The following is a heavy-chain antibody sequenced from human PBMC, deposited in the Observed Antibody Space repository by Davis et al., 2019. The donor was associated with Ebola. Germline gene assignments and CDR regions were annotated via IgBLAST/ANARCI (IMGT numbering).Heavy chain of an antibody. V-gene: IGHV3-33*05. J-gene: IGHJ4*02. D-gene: IGHD1-1*01. CDR2: IANDGGNK. CDR1: GFTFTIYG. CDR3: ARDLYFNSLDH. Sequence: GESLKISCAASGFTFTIYGMHWVRQAPGKGLEWVTLIANDGGNKQYVDSVKDRFTISRDDSKNIVYLQTNNLRAEDTAVYYCARDLYFNSLDHWGQGTLVTVSS.